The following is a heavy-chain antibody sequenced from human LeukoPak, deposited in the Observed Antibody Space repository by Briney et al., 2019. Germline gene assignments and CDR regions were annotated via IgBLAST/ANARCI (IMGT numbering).Heavy chain of an antibody. Sequence: PGGSLRLSCAASGFTFSNAWMNWVRQAPGKGLEWVGRIKSKTDGGTTDYAAPVKGRFTISRDDSKNTLYLQMNSLRAEDTAVYYCARGYCSSTSCYTLDYWGQGTLVTVSS. CDR2: IKSKTDGGTT. J-gene: IGHJ4*02. D-gene: IGHD2-2*02. CDR3: ARGYCSSTSCYTLDY. CDR1: GFTFSNAW. V-gene: IGHV3-15*07.